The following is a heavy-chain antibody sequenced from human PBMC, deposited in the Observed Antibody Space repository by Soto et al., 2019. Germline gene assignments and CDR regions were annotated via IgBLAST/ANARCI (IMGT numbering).Heavy chain of an antibody. Sequence: QAQLVQSGAEVKKPGASVKVSCKASSHTFISHGITWVRQAPGQGLEWMGGIIPIFGTANYAQKFQGRVTITADESTSTAYMELSSLRSEDTAVYYCARDTNGFDYWGQGTLVTVSS. V-gene: IGHV1-69*13. CDR3: ARDTNGFDY. CDR2: IIPIFGTA. CDR1: SHTFISHG. J-gene: IGHJ4*02.